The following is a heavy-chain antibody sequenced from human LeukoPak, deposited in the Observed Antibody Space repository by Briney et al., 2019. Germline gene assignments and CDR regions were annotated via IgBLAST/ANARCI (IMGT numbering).Heavy chain of an antibody. V-gene: IGHV3-7*01. CDR3: ARAMDEWLDYYFDY. CDR2: IKQDGSEK. CDR1: GFTFSSYW. J-gene: IGHJ4*02. Sequence: GGSLRLSCAASGFTFSSYWMSWVRQAPGKGLEWVANIKQDGSEKYYVDSVKGRFTISRDNAKNSLYLQMNSLRAEDTAVYYCARAMDEWLDYYFDYWGQGTLVTVSS. D-gene: IGHD6-19*01.